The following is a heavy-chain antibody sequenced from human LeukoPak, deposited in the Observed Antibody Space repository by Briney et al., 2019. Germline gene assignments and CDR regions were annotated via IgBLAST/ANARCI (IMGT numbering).Heavy chain of an antibody. CDR1: GFTFSSYS. CDR3: ARVNTYYDFWSGLSGWFDP. CDR2: ISSSSSYI. D-gene: IGHD3-3*01. V-gene: IGHV3-21*01. J-gene: IGHJ5*02. Sequence: GGSLRLSCAASGFTFSSYSMNWGRQAPGKRLEWVSSISSSSSYIYYADSVKGRFTISRDKAKNSLYLQMNNLRAEGTAVYYCARVNTYYDFWSGLSGWFDPWGQGTLVTVSS.